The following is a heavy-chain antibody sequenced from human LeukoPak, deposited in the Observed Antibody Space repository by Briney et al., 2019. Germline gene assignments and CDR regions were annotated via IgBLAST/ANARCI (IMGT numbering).Heavy chain of an antibody. D-gene: IGHD6-19*01. J-gene: IGHJ4*02. CDR1: GFTFSSYS. V-gene: IGHV3-48*01. CDR3: ARDQWAVPADDY. Sequence: GGSLRLSCAASGFTFSSYSLNWVRQAPGKGLEWLSYISGSSRTIYYADSVKGRFTVSRDNAKNSLSLQMNSLRAEDTAVYYCARDQWAVPADDYWGQGTLVTVSS. CDR2: ISGSSRTI.